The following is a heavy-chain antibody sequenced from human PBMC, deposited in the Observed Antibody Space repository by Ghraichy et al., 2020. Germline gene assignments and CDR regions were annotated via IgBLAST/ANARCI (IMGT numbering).Heavy chain of an antibody. D-gene: IGHD6-13*01. J-gene: IGHJ6*02. CDR1: GFTFSNYA. Sequence: GGSLRLSCAASGFTFSNYAIHWVRQAPGKGLECVSGISSSGGSTYYADSVKGRFTISRDNSKNTLYLQMGSLRDEDMAVYYCARGRLAAAGTGKPFYYGMDVWGQGTTVTVSS. CDR2: ISSSGGST. V-gene: IGHV3-64*02. CDR3: ARGRLAAAGTGKPFYYGMDV.